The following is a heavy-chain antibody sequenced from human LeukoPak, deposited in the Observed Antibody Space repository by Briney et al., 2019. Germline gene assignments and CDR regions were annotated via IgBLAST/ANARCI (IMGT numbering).Heavy chain of an antibody. Sequence: GGSLRLSCAPSGFTFGSYALTWVRQAPGKGLEWVSTVTSGGSTNYADSVKGRFTISRDNSKNTLYLQMNSLRGEDTAVYYCAKGTKGYCSGSSCYHFDYWGQGTLVTVSS. D-gene: IGHD2-15*01. J-gene: IGHJ4*02. CDR2: VTSGGST. CDR3: AKGTKGYCSGSSCYHFDY. CDR1: GFTFGSYA. V-gene: IGHV3-23*01.